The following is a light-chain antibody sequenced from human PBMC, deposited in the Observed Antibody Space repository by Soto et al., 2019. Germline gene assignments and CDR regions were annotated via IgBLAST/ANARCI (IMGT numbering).Light chain of an antibody. CDR1: SGDVGAYNY. CDR2: EVN. J-gene: IGLJ1*01. Sequence: QSALTQPPSASGSPGQSVTISCTGTSGDVGAYNYVSWYQQHPGKAPKLMIYEVNKRPSGVPDRFSGSKSGNTASLTVSGLQADDEADYYCSSYAGSNRVFGTGTKVTVL. CDR3: SSYAGSNRV. V-gene: IGLV2-8*01.